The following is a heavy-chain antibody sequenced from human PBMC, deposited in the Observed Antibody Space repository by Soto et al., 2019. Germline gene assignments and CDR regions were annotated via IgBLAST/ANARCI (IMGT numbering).Heavy chain of an antibody. CDR1: GGSISSYY. Sequence: PSETLSLTCTVSGGSISSYYWSWIRQPPGKGLEWIGYIYYSGSTNYNPSLKSRVTISVDTSKNQFSPKLSSVTAADTAVYYCARLAWGCSSTSCYAFDIWGQGTMVTVSS. V-gene: IGHV4-59*08. CDR2: IYYSGST. J-gene: IGHJ3*02. D-gene: IGHD2-2*01. CDR3: ARLAWGCSSTSCYAFDI.